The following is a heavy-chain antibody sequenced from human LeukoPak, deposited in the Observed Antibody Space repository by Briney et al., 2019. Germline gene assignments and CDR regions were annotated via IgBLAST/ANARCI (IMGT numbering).Heavy chain of an antibody. J-gene: IGHJ4*02. CDR3: ARVMYYDFWSGVTPYYFDY. CDR2: INHSGST. V-gene: IGHV4-34*01. CDR1: GGSFSGYY. Sequence: SETLSLTCAVYGGSFSGYYWSWIRQPPGKGLEWIGEINHSGSTNYNPSLKSRVTISVDTSKNQFSLKLSSVTAADTAVYYCARVMYYDFWSGVTPYYFDYWGQGTLVTVSS. D-gene: IGHD3-3*01.